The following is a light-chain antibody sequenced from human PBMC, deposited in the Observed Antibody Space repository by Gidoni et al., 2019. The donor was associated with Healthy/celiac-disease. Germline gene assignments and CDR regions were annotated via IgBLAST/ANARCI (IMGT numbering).Light chain of an antibody. CDR1: SSDVCGYNY. CDR3: SSYTSSSTPL. Sequence: QSALTQPASVSGSPGQSITISCTGTSSDVCGYNYVSWYQQHPGKTPKLMIYDVSNRPSGVSNRFSGSKSGNTASLTISGLQAEDEADYYCSSYTSSSTPLFGGGTKLTVL. J-gene: IGLJ2*01. V-gene: IGLV2-14*01. CDR2: DVS.